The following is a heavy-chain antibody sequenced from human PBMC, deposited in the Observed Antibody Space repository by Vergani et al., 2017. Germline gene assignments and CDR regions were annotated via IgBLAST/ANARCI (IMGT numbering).Heavy chain of an antibody. J-gene: IGHJ4*02. CDR1: RFGFSTHT. D-gene: IGHD6-13*01. CDR2: ISNTGNGT. V-gene: IGHV3-23*01. CDR3: AEDISSSERYLDF. Sequence: EVQLLESGGGLVQPGGSLRLSCAASRFGFSTHTMTWVRQTPGKGLEWVTFISNTGNGTLYADAVKGRFTVSRDNSKSTVYLQMNSLRVEDTAIYYCAEDISSSERYLDFWGQGTLVTVSA.